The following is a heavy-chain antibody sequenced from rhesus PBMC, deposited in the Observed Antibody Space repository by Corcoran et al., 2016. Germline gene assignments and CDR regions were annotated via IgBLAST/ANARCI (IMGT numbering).Heavy chain of an antibody. V-gene: IGHV4-80*01. J-gene: IGHJ4*01. D-gene: IGHD4-23*01. CDR1: GASISSNW. CDR2: VKGNSGST. Sequence: QVQLQESRPGLVKPSETLSLTCTVSGASISSNWWSWIRQPPVKGLEWFGEVKGNSGSTNYNPSLKSRVTISKDASKNQFSLKLSSVAAADTAVYYCARPSNGDFDYWGQGVLVTVSS. CDR3: ARPSNGDFDY.